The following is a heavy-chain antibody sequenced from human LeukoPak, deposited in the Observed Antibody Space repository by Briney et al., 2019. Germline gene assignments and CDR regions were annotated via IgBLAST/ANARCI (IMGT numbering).Heavy chain of an antibody. CDR3: ARDLWCSSTSCYESDAFDI. J-gene: IGHJ3*02. Sequence: PGGSLRLSCAASGFTFSTYWMSWVRQAPGKGLAWVANIKQDGSEKYYVDSVKGRFTISRDNAKNSLYLQMNCLRAEDTAVYYCARDLWCSSTSCYESDAFDIWGQGTMVTVSS. CDR2: IKQDGSEK. CDR1: GFTFSTYW. D-gene: IGHD2-2*01. V-gene: IGHV3-7*04.